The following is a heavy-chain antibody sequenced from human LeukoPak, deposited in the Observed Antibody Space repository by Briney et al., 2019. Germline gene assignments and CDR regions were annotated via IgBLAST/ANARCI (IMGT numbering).Heavy chain of an antibody. D-gene: IGHD6-19*01. CDR3: ARQGRVAGLYYFDY. CDR1: GGSISSSSYY. V-gene: IGHV4-39*01. J-gene: IGHJ4*02. CDR2: IYYSGST. Sequence: SETLSLTCTVSGGSISSSSYYWGWIRQPPGKGLEWIGSIYYSGSTYYNPSLKSRVTISVDTSKNQFSLKLSSVTAADTAVYYCARQGRVAGLYYFDYWGQGTLVTVSS.